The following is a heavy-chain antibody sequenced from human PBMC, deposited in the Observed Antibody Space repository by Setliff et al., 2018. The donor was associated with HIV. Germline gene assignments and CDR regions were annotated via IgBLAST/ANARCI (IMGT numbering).Heavy chain of an antibody. CDR2: IYYSGSG. Sequence: SETLSLTCTVSGGSISSSSYYWGWIRQPPGKGLEWIGSIYYSGSGYYNPSLKSRVTISVDTSKNQFSLKANSMTAADTAVYYCARGARLLAAYSDRWDYFYMAVWGKGTTVTVSS. V-gene: IGHV4-39*01. CDR1: GGSISSSSYY. D-gene: IGHD1-26*01. CDR3: ARGARLLAAYSDRWDYFYMAV. J-gene: IGHJ6*03.